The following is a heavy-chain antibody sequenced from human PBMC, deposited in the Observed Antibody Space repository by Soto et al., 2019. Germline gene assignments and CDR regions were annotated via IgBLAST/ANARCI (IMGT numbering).Heavy chain of an antibody. CDR2: INPSGGST. D-gene: IGHD3-22*01. J-gene: IGHJ4*02. CDR3: ARDNFVVSDYYDSSATGAGYFDY. Sequence: EASVKVSCKASGYTFTSYYMHWVRQAPGQGPEWMGIINPSGGSTSYAQKFQGRVTMTRDTSTSTVYMELSSLRSEDTAVYYCARDNFVVSDYYDSSATGAGYFDYWGQGTLVTVSS. V-gene: IGHV1-46*01. CDR1: GYTFTSYY.